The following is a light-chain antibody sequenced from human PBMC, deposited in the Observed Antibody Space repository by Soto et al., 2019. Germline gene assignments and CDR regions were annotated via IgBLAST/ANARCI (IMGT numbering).Light chain of an antibody. V-gene: IGKV1-5*01. CDR2: DAS. J-gene: IGKJ1*01. CDR3: QQYTNTNNPWM. CDR1: QTISTW. Sequence: DIQETQTPPTLSASLEDRVTITCRARQTISTWMAWYQQKPGKAPKLLVYDASTLQSGVASRFSGSGSGTEFTLIISGLQPDDSATYYCQQYTNTNNPWMFGQGTKVDIK.